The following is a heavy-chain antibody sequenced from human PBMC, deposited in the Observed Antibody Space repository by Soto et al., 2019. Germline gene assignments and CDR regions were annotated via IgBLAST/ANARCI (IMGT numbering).Heavy chain of an antibody. V-gene: IGHV4-31*03. J-gene: IGHJ6*02. Sequence: QVQLQESGPGLVKPSQTLPLTCTVSGGSINSGGYYWSWIRQHPGKGLEWIGYIHYSGSSYYNPSLKSRVTMSVDTSKNQFSLKLSSVTAADTAMYYCARDDSTWTSPGMDVWGQGTTVTVSS. CDR3: ARDDSTWTSPGMDV. CDR1: GGSINSGGYY. D-gene: IGHD6-13*01. CDR2: IHYSGSS.